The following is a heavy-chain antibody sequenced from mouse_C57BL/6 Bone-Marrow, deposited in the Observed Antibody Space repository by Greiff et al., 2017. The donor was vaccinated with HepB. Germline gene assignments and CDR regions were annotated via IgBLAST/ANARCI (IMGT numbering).Heavy chain of an antibody. J-gene: IGHJ2*01. Sequence: QVTLKESGPELVKPGASVKLSCKASGYTFTSYDINWVKQRPGQGLEWIGWIYPRDGSTKYNEKFKGKATLTVDTSSSTAYMELHSLTSEDSAVYFCATTVPHHFDYWGQGTTLTVSS. V-gene: IGHV1-85*01. CDR2: IYPRDGST. CDR1: GYTFTSYD. D-gene: IGHD1-1*01. CDR3: ATTVPHHFDY.